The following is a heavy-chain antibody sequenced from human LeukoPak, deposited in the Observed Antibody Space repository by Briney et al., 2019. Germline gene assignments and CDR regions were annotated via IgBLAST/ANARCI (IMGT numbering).Heavy chain of an antibody. Sequence: GGSLRLACAASGFTFSSYSMNWVRQAPGKGLEWVSSISSSGSYIYYADSVKGRFTISRDNAKNSLYLQMNSLRAEDTAVYYCARAVWSGYSSPHYYYYGMDVWGQGTTVTVSS. J-gene: IGHJ6*02. D-gene: IGHD3-3*01. V-gene: IGHV3-21*01. CDR2: ISSSGSYI. CDR1: GFTFSSYS. CDR3: ARAVWSGYSSPHYYYYGMDV.